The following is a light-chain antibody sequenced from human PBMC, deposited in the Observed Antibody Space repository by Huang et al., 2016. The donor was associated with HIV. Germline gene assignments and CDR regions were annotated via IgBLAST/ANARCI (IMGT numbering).Light chain of an antibody. Sequence: EIVMTQSPATLSASPGERATLSCRASQTVDRHLAWYQQKPGQPPRLLISGASTRATGIPARISGSGSGTDFTLTISSLQSEDFAVYYCQQYNNWPPLLTFGGGTKVEIK. J-gene: IGKJ4*01. CDR3: QQYNNWPPLLT. CDR1: QTVDRH. V-gene: IGKV3-15*01. CDR2: GAS.